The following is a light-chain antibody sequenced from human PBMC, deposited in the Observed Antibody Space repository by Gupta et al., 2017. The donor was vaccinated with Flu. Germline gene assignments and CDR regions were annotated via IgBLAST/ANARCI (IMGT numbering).Light chain of an antibody. CDR3: AVWDDSLSGVWV. V-gene: IGLV1-47*01. CDR1: TSNIGYNY. CDR2: RNN. J-gene: IGLJ3*02. Sequence: QSVVTQPPSASGTPGQRVTISCSGSTSNIGYNYVYWYQQLPGTAPKLLIYRNNQRPSGVPDRFSGSKSGTSASLAISGLRSEDEADYYCAVWDDSLSGVWVFGGGTKLTVL.